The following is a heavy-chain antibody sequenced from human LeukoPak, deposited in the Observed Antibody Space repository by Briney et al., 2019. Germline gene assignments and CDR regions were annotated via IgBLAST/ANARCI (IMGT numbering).Heavy chain of an antibody. J-gene: IGHJ4*02. Sequence: PGGSLRLSCAASGFTFSSYAMHWVRQAPGKAREWVAFIRYYGSNEYYADSLKGRFTISRDNSKNTLYLQMNSLRAEGTAVYYCAKEGGASRFDYWGQGTLVTVSS. CDR3: AKEGGASRFDY. D-gene: IGHD5-12*01. V-gene: IGHV3-30*02. CDR1: GFTFSSYA. CDR2: IRYYGSNE.